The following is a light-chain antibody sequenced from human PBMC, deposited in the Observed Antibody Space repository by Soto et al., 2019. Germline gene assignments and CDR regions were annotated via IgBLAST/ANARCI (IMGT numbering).Light chain of an antibody. CDR3: LQDYNYPLT. CDR2: AAS. V-gene: IGKV1-6*01. CDR1: QGIRND. Sequence: AIQMTQSPSSLSASVGDRVTITCRASQGIRNDLGWFRQKPGKAPELLIYAASSLQGGVPSRFSGSGSGTDFTLTISSLQPEDFATYYCLQDYNYPLTFGGGTKVDIK. J-gene: IGKJ4*01.